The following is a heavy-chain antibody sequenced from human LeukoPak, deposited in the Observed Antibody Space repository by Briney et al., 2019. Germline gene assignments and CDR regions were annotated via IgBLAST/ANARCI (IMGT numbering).Heavy chain of an antibody. CDR2: IIPIFGTA. J-gene: IGHJ4*02. V-gene: IGHV1-69*13. Sequence: GASVKVSCKASGYTFTSYGISWVRQAPGQGLEWMGGIIPIFGTANYAQEFQGRVTITADESTSTAYMELSSLRSEDTAVYYCARDGGSRELLGYWGQGTLVTVSS. CDR3: ARDGGSRELLGY. D-gene: IGHD1-26*01. CDR1: GYTFTSYG.